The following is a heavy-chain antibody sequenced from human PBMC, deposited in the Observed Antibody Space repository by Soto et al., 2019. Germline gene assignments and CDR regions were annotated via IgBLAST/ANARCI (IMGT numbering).Heavy chain of an antibody. CDR1: VASISNYY. D-gene: IGHD2-21*01. V-gene: IGHV4-59*01. CDR3: ATNFDPYYFGLEV. CDR2: IYYSGVI. J-gene: IGHJ6*01. Sequence: XETLSLTCSFSVASISNYYWSCIRQPPGKGLEWIGYIYYSGVIKYNPSLKSRVTVSVDTSKNQFSLRLRSVTAADTAVYYCATNFDPYYFGLEVWGQGTTVIVSS.